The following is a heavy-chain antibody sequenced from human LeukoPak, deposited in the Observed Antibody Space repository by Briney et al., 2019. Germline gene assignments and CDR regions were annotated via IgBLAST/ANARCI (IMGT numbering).Heavy chain of an antibody. CDR3: SGGRDITVAGPGGYFDY. D-gene: IGHD6-19*01. CDR2: ISPGGDAV. V-gene: IGHV3-11*01. J-gene: IGHJ4*02. Sequence: GGSLRLSCAVSGFIFSDYHMSWIRQASGKGLEWVAYISPGGDAVYFADSVRGRITISRDNAKNSLFLQMSSLTAEDTAVYYCSGGRDITVAGPGGYFDYWGQGSLVAVSS. CDR1: GFIFSDYH.